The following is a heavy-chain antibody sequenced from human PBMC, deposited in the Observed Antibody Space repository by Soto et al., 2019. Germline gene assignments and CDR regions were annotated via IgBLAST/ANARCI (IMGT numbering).Heavy chain of an antibody. V-gene: IGHV4-59*01. J-gene: IGHJ4*02. CDR3: ARLVRDYGDYGAFDF. CDR1: GDSISSNY. D-gene: IGHD4-17*01. Sequence: QVQLQESGPGLVKTSETLSLTCAVSGDSISSNYWSWIRQPPGKGLEWIGYIYYSGRTKYNPYLKIRLTISVDTSDNQLSLRLSSVTAADTAVYYCARLVRDYGDYGAFDFWGQGTLVTVSS. CDR2: IYYSGRT.